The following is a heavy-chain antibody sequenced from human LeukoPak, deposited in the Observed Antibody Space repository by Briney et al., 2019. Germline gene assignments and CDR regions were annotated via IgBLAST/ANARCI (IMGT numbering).Heavy chain of an antibody. CDR2: IYSGGSA. V-gene: IGHV3-66*01. CDR3: ARAEDHYYGLDV. J-gene: IGHJ6*02. Sequence: GRSLRLSCAASDFTVSTNSMTGIRQAPGKGLEWVSIIYSGGSAFYADSVWGRFTISRDNSKKTLYLQMNRLRADDTAVYYCARAEDHYYGLDVWGQGTTVTVSS. CDR1: DFTVSTNS.